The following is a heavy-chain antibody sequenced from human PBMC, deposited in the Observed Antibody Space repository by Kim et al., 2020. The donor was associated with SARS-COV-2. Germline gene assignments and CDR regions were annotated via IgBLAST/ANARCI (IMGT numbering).Heavy chain of an antibody. CDR1: GFTFSSYG. J-gene: IGHJ4*02. CDR3: ARWGVDTGGFDY. V-gene: IGHV3-33*08. D-gene: IGHD5-18*01. CDR2: IWYDGSNK. Sequence: GGSLRLSCAASGFTFSSYGMHWVRQAPGKGLEWVAVIWYDGSNKYYADSVKGRFTISRDNSKNTLYLQMNSLRAEDTAVYYCARWGVDTGGFDYWGQGTLVTVSS.